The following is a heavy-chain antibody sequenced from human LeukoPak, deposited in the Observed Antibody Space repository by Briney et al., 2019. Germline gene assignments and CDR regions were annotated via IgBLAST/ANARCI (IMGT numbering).Heavy chain of an antibody. CDR3: ATSPPGGPIDN. CDR1: GFTFSSYS. D-gene: IGHD3-16*01. V-gene: IGHV3-21*01. Sequence: GGSLRLSCAASGFTFSSYSMNWVRQAPGKGLEWVSIISRDSRTIFYADSVKGRFTVSRDNAKNSLYVQMNSLRAEDTAVYYCATSPPGGPIDNWGQGTLVTVSS. CDR2: ISRDSRTI. J-gene: IGHJ4*02.